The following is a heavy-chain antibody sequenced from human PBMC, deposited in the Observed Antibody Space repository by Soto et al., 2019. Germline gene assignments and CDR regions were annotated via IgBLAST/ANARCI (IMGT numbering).Heavy chain of an antibody. J-gene: IGHJ5*02. CDR3: ARESRFLEWLSLNWFDP. V-gene: IGHV3-23*01. CDR1: GFXFSSYA. Sequence: PMXLSSAASGFXFSSYAMSWVRQAPGKGLEWVSSISGSGGSIYYADSVKGRFTISRDNAKNSLYLQMNSLRDEDTAVYYCARESRFLEWLSLNWFDPWGQGTLVTVSS. D-gene: IGHD3-3*01. CDR2: ISGSGGSI.